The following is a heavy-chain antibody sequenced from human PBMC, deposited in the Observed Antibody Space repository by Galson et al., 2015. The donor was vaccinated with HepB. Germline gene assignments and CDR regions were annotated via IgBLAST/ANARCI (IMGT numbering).Heavy chain of an antibody. CDR1: GFSFNTSGVG. D-gene: IGHD3-16*01. CDR2: IYWDGDD. CDR3: APTYYENNWFDP. J-gene: IGHJ5*02. Sequence: VKPTQTLTLTCTFSGFSFNTSGVGVGWIRQPPGKALEWLALIYWDGDDRYSPSLESRLTITKDTSKNQVVLTMTNMDPVDTATYYCAPTYYENNWFDPWGQGTLVTVSS. V-gene: IGHV2-5*02.